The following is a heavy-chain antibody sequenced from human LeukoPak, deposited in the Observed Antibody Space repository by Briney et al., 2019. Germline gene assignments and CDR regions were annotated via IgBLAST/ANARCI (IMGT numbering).Heavy chain of an antibody. CDR2: IKSKADGGTT. J-gene: IGHJ4*02. Sequence: PGGSLRLSCAASGFTFSNAWMSWVRQAPGKGLEWAGRIKSKADGGTTDYAAPVKGRFTISRDGSKNTLYLQMNSLKTEDTAVYYCTTMRITIFGVVIIYLDYWGQGTLVTVSS. CDR3: TTMRITIFGVVIIYLDY. CDR1: GFTFSNAW. V-gene: IGHV3-15*01. D-gene: IGHD3-3*01.